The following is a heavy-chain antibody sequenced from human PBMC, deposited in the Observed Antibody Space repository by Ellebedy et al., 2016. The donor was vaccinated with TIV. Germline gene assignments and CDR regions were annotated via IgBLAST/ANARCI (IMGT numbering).Heavy chain of an antibody. V-gene: IGHV3-7*01. CDR2: INQDGSDK. D-gene: IGHD3-10*01. Sequence: GESLKISCAASGFTFRSYWMSWVRQAPGKGLEWVGNINQDGSDKYYVDSVKGRFSISRENAKNSLFLQMNSLRDGDTAVYYCARGRYGPWGQGTLVTVSS. J-gene: IGHJ5*02. CDR3: ARGRYGP. CDR1: GFTFRSYW.